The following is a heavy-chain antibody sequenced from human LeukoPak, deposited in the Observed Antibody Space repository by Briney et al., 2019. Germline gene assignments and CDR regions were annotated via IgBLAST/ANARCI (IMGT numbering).Heavy chain of an antibody. CDR2: ISSSSSYI. D-gene: IGHD6-13*01. J-gene: IGHJ4*02. V-gene: IGHV3-21*01. CDR3: ARDLVGIAAAGTSIDC. CDR1: GFTFSSYS. Sequence: GGSLRLSCAASGFTFSSYSMNWVRQAPGKGLEWVSSISSSSSYIYYADSVKGRFTISRDNAKNSLYLQMNSLRAEDTAVYYCARDLVGIAAAGTSIDCWGQGTLVTVSS.